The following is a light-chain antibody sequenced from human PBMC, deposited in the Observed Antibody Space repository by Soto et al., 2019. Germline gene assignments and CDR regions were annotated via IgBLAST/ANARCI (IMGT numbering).Light chain of an antibody. CDR2: KAS. J-gene: IGKJ5*01. CDR1: KSIRSR. CDR3: QQGSNLPPIT. V-gene: IGKV3D-20*02. Sequence: ERACLSCGAIKSIRSRFLAWYQQKPGQAPRLLIYKASSLESGVPSRFSGSGSGTDFTLTISSLEPEDFAVYYWQQGSNLPPIT.